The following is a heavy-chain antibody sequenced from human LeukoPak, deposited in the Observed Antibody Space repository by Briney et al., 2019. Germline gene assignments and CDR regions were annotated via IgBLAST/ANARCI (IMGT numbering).Heavy chain of an antibody. J-gene: IGHJ5*02. CDR3: ARDASRYCSSTSCPFDP. V-gene: IGHV3-21*01. CDR2: ISSSSSYI. Sequence: GGSLRLSCAASGFTFSSYWMNWLRQAPGKGLEWVSSISSSSSYIYYADSVKGRFTISRDNAKNSLFLQMNSLRAEDTAVYYCARDASRYCSSTSCPFDPWGQGTLVTVSS. CDR1: GFTFSSYW. D-gene: IGHD2-2*01.